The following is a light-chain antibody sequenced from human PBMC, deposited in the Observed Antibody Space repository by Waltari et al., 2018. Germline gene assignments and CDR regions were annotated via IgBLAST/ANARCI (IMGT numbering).Light chain of an antibody. CDR1: SPTPRNNY. CDR3: AAWDDSLSRVI. J-gene: IGLJ2*01. Sequence: QSVLTQPPSASGTPGQRVTISCSGSSPTPRNNYVYWYQEFPGTAPKLLIYKNTQRASGVPDRFSGSKSGTSMSLAISGLRTEDEADYYCAAWDDSLSRVIFGGGTKLTVL. CDR2: KNT. V-gene: IGLV1-47*01.